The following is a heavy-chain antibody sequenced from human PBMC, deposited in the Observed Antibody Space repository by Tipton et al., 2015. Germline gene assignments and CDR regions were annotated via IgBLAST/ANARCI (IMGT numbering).Heavy chain of an antibody. CDR1: GFPFDDYV. CDR2: INWNSAAI. J-gene: IGHJ4*02. D-gene: IGHD3-3*01. CDR3: ARRFLEWSFDY. V-gene: IGHV3-9*01. Sequence: RSLRLSCAASGFPFDDYVMHWVRQAPGKGLEWVSGINWNSAAIAYADSVKGRFTISRDNAKNSLYLQINSLRAEDTAVYYCARRFLEWSFDYWGQGTLVTVSS.